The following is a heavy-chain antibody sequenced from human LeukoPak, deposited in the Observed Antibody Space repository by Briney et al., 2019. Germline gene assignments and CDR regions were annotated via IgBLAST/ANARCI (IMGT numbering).Heavy chain of an antibody. CDR1: GGSFSGYY. J-gene: IGHJ5*02. CDR3: AREAELELLPNWFDP. CDR2: INHSGRT. Sequence: SETLSLTCAVYGGSFSGYYWSWIRQPPGKGLEWIGEINHSGRTNYNPSLKSRVTISVDTSKNQFSLKLSSVTAADTAVYYCAREAELELLPNWFDPWGQGTLVTVSS. V-gene: IGHV4-34*01. D-gene: IGHD1-7*01.